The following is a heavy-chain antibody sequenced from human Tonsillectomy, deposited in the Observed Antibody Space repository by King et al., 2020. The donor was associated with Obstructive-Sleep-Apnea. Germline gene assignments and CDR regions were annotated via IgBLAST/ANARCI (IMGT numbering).Heavy chain of an antibody. CDR2: ISYDGSNK. V-gene: IGHV3-30*04. CDR3: ARDRVNSGFDD. Sequence: VQLVESGGGVVQPGRSLRLSCAASGFSFSSSAMHWVRQAPGKGLEWVAVISYDGSNKYYADSVKGRFTISRDNSKNTLFLQINSLRGEDTAVYYCARDRVNSGFDDWGHGTLVTVSS. J-gene: IGHJ4*01. CDR1: GFSFSSSA. D-gene: IGHD6-19*01.